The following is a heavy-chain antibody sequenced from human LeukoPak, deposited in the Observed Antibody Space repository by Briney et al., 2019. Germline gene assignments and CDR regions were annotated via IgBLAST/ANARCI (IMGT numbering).Heavy chain of an antibody. CDR1: GASISSYN. CDR2: IYYSGNT. V-gene: IGHV4-39*01. J-gene: IGHJ4*02. Sequence: SETLSLTCTVSGASISSYNWNWIRQPPGKGLEWIGSIYYSGNTYYNPSLKSRVTISVDTSKNQFSLKLNSVTATDTAVYYCARHYGPWGQGTLVTVSS. D-gene: IGHD3-10*01. CDR3: ARHYGP.